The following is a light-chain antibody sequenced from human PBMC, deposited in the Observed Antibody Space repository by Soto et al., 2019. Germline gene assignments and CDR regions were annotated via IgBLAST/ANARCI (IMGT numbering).Light chain of an antibody. J-gene: IGLJ2*01. Sequence: QLVLTQPASVSGSPGQSITISCTGTSSDIGAYNYVSWYQQYPGKAPKLMIYDVSHRPSGISNRFSGSKSGNTASLTISGLQAEDEADYYCSSSTSSTTHVVFGGGTKVTVL. V-gene: IGLV2-14*01. CDR2: DVS. CDR1: SSDIGAYNY. CDR3: SSSTSSTTHVV.